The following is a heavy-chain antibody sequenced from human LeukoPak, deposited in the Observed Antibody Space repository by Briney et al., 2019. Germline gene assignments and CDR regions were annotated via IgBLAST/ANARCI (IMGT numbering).Heavy chain of an antibody. CDR3: AKVANYGDPRYYGMDV. Sequence: GGSLRLSCAASGFSFSSYGMHWVRQAPGKGLEWVAVISYDGSNKYYADSVKGRFIISRDNSKNTLYLQMNSLRAEDTAVYYCAKVANYGDPRYYGMDVWGQGTTVTVSS. J-gene: IGHJ6*02. V-gene: IGHV3-30*18. CDR1: GFSFSSYG. CDR2: ISYDGSNK. D-gene: IGHD4-17*01.